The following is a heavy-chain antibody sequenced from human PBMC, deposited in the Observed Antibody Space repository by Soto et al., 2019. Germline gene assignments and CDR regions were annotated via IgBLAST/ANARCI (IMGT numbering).Heavy chain of an antibody. CDR1: GGTFSSYT. J-gene: IGHJ4*02. CDR3: LNIPHY. CDR2: IIPILGIA. V-gene: IGHV1-69*02. Sequence: QVQLVQSGAEVKKPGSSLKVSCKASGGTFSSYTITWWRQAPGQGLEWMGRIIPILGIANYAQKFQGRVTITADKSTGTAYIELSSLRSEDTAVYYCLNIPHYWGQGTLVTVSS.